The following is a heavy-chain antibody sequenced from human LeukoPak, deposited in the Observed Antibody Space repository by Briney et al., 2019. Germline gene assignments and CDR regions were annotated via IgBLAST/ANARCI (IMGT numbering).Heavy chain of an antibody. J-gene: IGHJ4*02. CDR1: GYSFTSYW. V-gene: IGHV5-51*01. CDR2: IYPGDSDT. D-gene: IGHD3-10*01. Sequence: GESLKISCKGSGYSFTSYWIGWVRQMPGKGLEWMGIIYPGDSDTRYSPSFQGQVTISADRSISTAYLQWGSLKASDTAMYYCARQARPSYYYGSGSRNGPREYYFDYWGQGTLVTVSS. CDR3: ARQARPSYYYGSGSRNGPREYYFDY.